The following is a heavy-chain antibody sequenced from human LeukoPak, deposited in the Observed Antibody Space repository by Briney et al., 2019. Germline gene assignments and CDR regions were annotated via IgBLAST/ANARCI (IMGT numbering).Heavy chain of an antibody. CDR1: GFTFSSYA. CDR2: ISSSSSYI. J-gene: IGHJ4*02. D-gene: IGHD1-26*01. Sequence: GGSLRLSCAASGFTFSSYAMSWVRQAPGKGLEWVSSISSSSSYIYYADSVKGRFTISRDNAKNSLYLQMNSLRAEDTAVYYCARDISGSYVDCWGQGTLVTVSS. CDR3: ARDISGSYVDC. V-gene: IGHV3-21*01.